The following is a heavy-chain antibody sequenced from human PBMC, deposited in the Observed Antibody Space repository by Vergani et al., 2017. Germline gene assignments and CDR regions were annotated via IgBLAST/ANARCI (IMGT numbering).Heavy chain of an antibody. CDR2: IGTAGDT. CDR1: GFTFSSYD. D-gene: IGHD2-15*01. V-gene: IGHV3-13*01. Sequence: EVQLVESGGGLVQPGGSLRLSCAASGFTFSSYDMHWVRQATGKGLEWVSAIGTAGDTYYPGSVKGRFSISIENAKNSLYLQMNSMRAGETAVYYCAKAGDIVVVVAATDFDYWGQGTLVTVSS. J-gene: IGHJ4*02. CDR3: AKAGDIVVVVAATDFDY.